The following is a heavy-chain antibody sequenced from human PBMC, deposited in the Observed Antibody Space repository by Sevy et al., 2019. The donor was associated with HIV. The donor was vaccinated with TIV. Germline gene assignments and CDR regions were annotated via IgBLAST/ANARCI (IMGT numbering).Heavy chain of an antibody. J-gene: IGHJ6*02. D-gene: IGHD3-10*01. CDR3: TRATYYYDSGSYYGMDV. CDR2: IRSKAYGATT. CDR1: GFNLGDYV. Sequence: GGSLRLSCRAFGFNLGDYVMSWFRQAPGKGLSWVGFIRSKAYGATTEYAASVKGRVTISRDDSKGIPYLQMNSLKTEETGRYYCTRATYYYDSGSYYGMDVWGQGTTVTVSS. V-gene: IGHV3-49*03.